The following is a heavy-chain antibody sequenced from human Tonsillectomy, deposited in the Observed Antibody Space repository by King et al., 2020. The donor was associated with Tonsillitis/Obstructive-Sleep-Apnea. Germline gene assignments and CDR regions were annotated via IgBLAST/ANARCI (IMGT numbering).Heavy chain of an antibody. J-gene: IGHJ6*03. D-gene: IGHD3-3*01. V-gene: IGHV4-39*01. CDR1: GGSISSSSYY. CDR2: IYYSGST. CDR3: ARGVAIFGVVGYYYYMDV. Sequence: PLQESGPGLVKPSETLSLTCTVSGGSISSSSYYWGWIRQPPGKGLEWIGSIYYSGSTYYNPSLKSRVTISVDTSKNQFSLKLSSVTAADTAVYYCARGVAIFGVVGYYYYMDVWGKGTTVTVSS.